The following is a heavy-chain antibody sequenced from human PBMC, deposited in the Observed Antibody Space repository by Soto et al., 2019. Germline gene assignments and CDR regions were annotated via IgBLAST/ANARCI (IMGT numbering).Heavy chain of an antibody. Sequence: QVQLVQSGAEVKRPGSSVKVSCKASGDTFSFYSINWVRQAPGLGLEWMGRVNPILSLSNYAQRFQGRVRKNADKSTNTEYMVISSLRSEETAIYYCATSYGSGYRAFDYWGQGAQVIVSS. J-gene: IGHJ4*02. CDR2: VNPILSLS. CDR1: GDTFSFYS. CDR3: ATSYGSGYRAFDY. D-gene: IGHD3-10*01. V-gene: IGHV1-69*02.